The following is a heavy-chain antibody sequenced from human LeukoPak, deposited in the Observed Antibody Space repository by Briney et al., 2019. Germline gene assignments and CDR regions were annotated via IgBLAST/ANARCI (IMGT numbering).Heavy chain of an antibody. CDR2: INPNSGGT. V-gene: IGHV1-2*02. CDR3: ARAFSVAGTKVYYFDY. Sequence: ASVEVSCKASGYTFTGYYMHWVRQAPGQGLEWMGWINPNSGGTNYAQKFQGRVTMTRDTSISTAYMELSRLRSDDTAVYYCARAFSVAGTKVYYFDYWGQGTLVTVSS. CDR1: GYTFTGYY. D-gene: IGHD1-7*01. J-gene: IGHJ4*02.